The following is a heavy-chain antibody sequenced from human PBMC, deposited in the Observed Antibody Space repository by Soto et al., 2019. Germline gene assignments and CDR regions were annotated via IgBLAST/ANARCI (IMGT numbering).Heavy chain of an antibody. Sequence: QVQLVQSGGEVKRPGASVKVSCKTSGYTFSNYGITWVRQAPGQPLEWLGWISLYSDGTNYAQKFQRRVSMTTDTFTTTAYMELGSLRSDDTAVYYCARVVPGAEAWFGPWGQGTLVTVSS. CDR2: ISLYSDGT. CDR1: GYTFSNYG. V-gene: IGHV1-18*01. D-gene: IGHD2-2*01. CDR3: ARVVPGAEAWFGP. J-gene: IGHJ5*02.